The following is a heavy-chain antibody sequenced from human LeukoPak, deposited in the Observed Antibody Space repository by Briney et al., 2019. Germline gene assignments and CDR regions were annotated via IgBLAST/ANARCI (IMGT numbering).Heavy chain of an antibody. CDR1: GFTFSSYS. V-gene: IGHV3-21*01. D-gene: IGHD3-9*01. J-gene: IGHJ4*02. CDR2: ISSSSGYI. CDR3: ATLKLRYFDWSDY. Sequence: GSLRLSCAASGFTFSSYSMNWVRQAPGKGLEWVSSISSSSGYIYYADSVKGRFTISRDNAKNSLYLQMNSLRAEDTAVYYCATLKLRYFDWSDYWGQGTLVTVSS.